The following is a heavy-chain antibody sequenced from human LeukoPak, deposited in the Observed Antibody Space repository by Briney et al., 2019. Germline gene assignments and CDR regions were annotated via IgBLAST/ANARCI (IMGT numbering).Heavy chain of an antibody. CDR1: GGSISSGSYY. D-gene: IGHD3-3*01. CDR3: ARGGTIFGVLTH. V-gene: IGHV4-61*02. Sequence: PSQTLSLTCTVSGGSISSGSYYWSWIRQPAGKGLEWIGRIYTSGTTNYNPSLKSRVTMSVDTSKNQISLRLSSVTAADTAVYYCARGGTIFGVLTHWGQGTLATVSS. J-gene: IGHJ4*02. CDR2: IYTSGTT.